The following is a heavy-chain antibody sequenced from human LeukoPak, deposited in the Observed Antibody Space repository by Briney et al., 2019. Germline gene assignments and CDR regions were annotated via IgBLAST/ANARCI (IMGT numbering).Heavy chain of an antibody. J-gene: IGHJ5*02. CDR2: INHSGST. V-gene: IGHV4-34*01. CDR1: GGSLSGYY. D-gene: IGHD6-6*01. Sequence: SETLSLTCAVYGGSLSGYYWSWIRQPPGKGLEWIGEINHSGSTNYNPSLKSRVTISVDTSKNQFSLKLSSVTAADTAVYYCARDSSSIAARRRFDPWGQGTLVTVSS. CDR3: ARDSSSIAARRRFDP.